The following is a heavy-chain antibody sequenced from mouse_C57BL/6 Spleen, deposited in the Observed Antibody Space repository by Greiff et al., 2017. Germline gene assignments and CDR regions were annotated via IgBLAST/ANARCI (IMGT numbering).Heavy chain of an antibody. Sequence: QVQLQQPGAELVRPGTSVKLSCKASGYTFTSYWMHWVKQRPGQGLEWIGVIDPSDSYTNYNPKFKGKATLTVDTSSSTAYMQLSRLTSEDSAVYYCARTSSYYGSFDYWGQGTTLTVSA. D-gene: IGHD1-1*01. V-gene: IGHV1-59*01. CDR2: IDPSDSYT. J-gene: IGHJ2*01. CDR1: GYTFTSYW. CDR3: ARTSSYYGSFDY.